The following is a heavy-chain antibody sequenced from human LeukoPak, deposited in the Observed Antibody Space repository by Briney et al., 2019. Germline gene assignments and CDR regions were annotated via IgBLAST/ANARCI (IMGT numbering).Heavy chain of an antibody. V-gene: IGHV4-38-2*02. CDR2: IYHSGST. Sequence: SETLSLTCTVSGYSISSGYYWGWIRQPPGKGLEWIGSIYHSGSTYYNPSLKSRLTTSVDTSKNQFSLKLSSVTAADTAVYYCAKSPSYDFWSGYPFDYWGQGTLVTVSS. D-gene: IGHD3-3*01. CDR3: AKSPSYDFWSGYPFDY. J-gene: IGHJ4*02. CDR1: GYSISSGYY.